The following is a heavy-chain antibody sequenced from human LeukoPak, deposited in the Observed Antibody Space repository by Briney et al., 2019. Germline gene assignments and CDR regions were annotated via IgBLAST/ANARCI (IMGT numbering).Heavy chain of an antibody. CDR3: ARRLGRSFDY. D-gene: IGHD2-21*01. CDR2: INIGNGNT. V-gene: IGHV1-3*04. J-gene: IGHJ4*02. Sequence: ALVKVSCKASGYTFINHAIHWVRQAPGQRLEWMGWINIGNGNTKYSQNFQGRIAITRDTSATTAYVDLSSLRSEDTAMYYCARRLGRSFDYWGQGTLVTVSS. CDR1: GYTFINHA.